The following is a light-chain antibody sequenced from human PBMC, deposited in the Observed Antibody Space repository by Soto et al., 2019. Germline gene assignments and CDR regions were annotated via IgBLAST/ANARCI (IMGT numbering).Light chain of an antibody. CDR2: AAA. J-gene: IGKJ2*02. V-gene: IGKV1-39*01. CDR3: QQTYTTSCT. Sequence: DIQMTQSPSSPSASVGDRVTITCRASQSISSYLNWYQQKPGKAPKLLIYAAATLQSGVPSRFSGSGSTTDFTLTISSLQPEDFATYYCQQTYTTSCTFGQGTKLEIK. CDR1: QSISSY.